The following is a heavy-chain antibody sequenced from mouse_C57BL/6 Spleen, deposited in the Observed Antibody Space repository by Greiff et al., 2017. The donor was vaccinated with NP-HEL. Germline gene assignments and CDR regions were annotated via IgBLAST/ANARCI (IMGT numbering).Heavy chain of an antibody. CDR1: GYAFSSSW. Sequence: QVQLKQSGPELVKPGASVEISCKASGYAFSSSWMNWVKQRPGKGLEWIGRIYPGDGDTNYNGKFKGKATLTADKSSSTAYMQLSSLTSEDSAVYFCARNFLYYFDYWGQGTTLTVSS. CDR2: IYPGDGDT. V-gene: IGHV1-82*01. J-gene: IGHJ2*01. CDR3: ARNFLYYFDY.